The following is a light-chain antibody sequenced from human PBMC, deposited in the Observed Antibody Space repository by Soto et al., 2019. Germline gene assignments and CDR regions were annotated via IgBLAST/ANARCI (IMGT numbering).Light chain of an antibody. J-gene: IGKJ5*01. V-gene: IGKV3D-15*01. CDR3: QQRNK. CDR2: GAS. CDR1: QNVFSN. Sequence: IVLTQSPATLSVSPGERANLSCGASQNVFSNLAWYQQKPGQAPRLLIYGASTRATGVPARFSGSGSGTEFTLTISSLQSEDVAVYWCQQRNKFGQGTRLEI.